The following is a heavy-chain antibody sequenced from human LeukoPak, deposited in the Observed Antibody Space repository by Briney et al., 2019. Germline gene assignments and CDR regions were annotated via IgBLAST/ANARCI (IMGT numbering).Heavy chain of an antibody. D-gene: IGHD1-26*01. V-gene: IGHV3-23*01. J-gene: IGHJ4*01. CDR3: AKSDGGGYRGLIDY. CDR1: GFTFSTYW. CDR2: LSTSGSDT. Sequence: SGGSLRLSCAASGFTFSTYWMSWVRQAPGKGLEWVSSLSTSGSDTFYADSVKGRFTISRDNSKNTLYLQLTGLRADDTAVYYCAKSDGGGYRGLIDYWGHGTLVTVSS.